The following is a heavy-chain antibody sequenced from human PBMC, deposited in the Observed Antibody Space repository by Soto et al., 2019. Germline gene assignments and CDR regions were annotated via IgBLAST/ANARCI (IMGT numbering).Heavy chain of an antibody. Sequence: GASVKVSCKASGGTFSSYTISWVGQAPGQMLEWMGRIIAINGIAKYAQKFQGRVTITRDTSASTAYMELSSLRSEDTAVYYCARDYYYMDVWGKGTTVTVSS. CDR3: ARDYYYMDV. CDR1: GGTFSSYT. CDR2: IIAINGIA. V-gene: IGHV1-69*04. J-gene: IGHJ6*03.